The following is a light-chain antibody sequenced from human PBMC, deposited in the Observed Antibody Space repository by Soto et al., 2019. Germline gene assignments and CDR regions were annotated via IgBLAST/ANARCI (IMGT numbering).Light chain of an antibody. Sequence: QSALTQPPSTSGTPGQMVTISCSGSSSNIGSNTVNWYQHLPGTAPKLLIYSNNQRPSGVPDRFSGSKSGTSASLAVSGLQSEDEADYYCAAWDGSLRGYVFGTGTKVTVL. V-gene: IGLV1-44*01. CDR3: AAWDGSLRGYV. CDR2: SNN. J-gene: IGLJ1*01. CDR1: SSNIGSNT.